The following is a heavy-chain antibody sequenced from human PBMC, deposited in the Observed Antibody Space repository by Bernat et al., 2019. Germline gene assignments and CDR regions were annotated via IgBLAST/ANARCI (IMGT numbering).Heavy chain of an antibody. CDR1: GLTFSSYW. Sequence: EVQLVESGGGLVQPGGSLRLSCAASGLTFSSYWMSWIRQTPGKGLEWAAHIKDDGSEKHYVDSVKGRFTISRDDAKNSLYLEMTSLRVDDTAVYYCVGWYGASNYWGQGTLVTVSS. J-gene: IGHJ4*02. D-gene: IGHD6-19*01. CDR2: IKDDGSEK. V-gene: IGHV3-7*02. CDR3: VGWYGASNY.